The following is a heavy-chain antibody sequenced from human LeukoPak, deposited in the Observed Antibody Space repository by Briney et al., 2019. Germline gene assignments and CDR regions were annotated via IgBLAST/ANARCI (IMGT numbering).Heavy chain of an antibody. CDR3: ARLLYYYDNGGYLWYFDL. J-gene: IGHJ2*01. D-gene: IGHD3-22*01. CDR2: IYYSGST. V-gene: IGHV4-31*03. CDR1: GGSISSGGYY. Sequence: KTSETLSLTCTVSGGSISSGGYYWSWIRQHPGKGLEWIGYIYYSGSTYYNPSLKSRVTISVDTSKNQFSLKLSSVTAADTAVYFCARLLYYYDNGGYLWYFDLWGRGTLVTVSS.